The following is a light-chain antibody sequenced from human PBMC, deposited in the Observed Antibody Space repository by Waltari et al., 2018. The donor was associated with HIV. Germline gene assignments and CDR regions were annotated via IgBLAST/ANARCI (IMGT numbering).Light chain of an antibody. CDR2: DVS. V-gene: IGLV2-14*03. Sequence: QSALTQPAPVPWSPAQSITISATGTSDEAGPSNSAFSYQQHPGKVPRLMIYDVSNRASGVSNRFSGSKSGDTASLTISGLQPEDEADYYCASYTTSNTRVFGTGTEVTVV. CDR3: ASYTTSNTRV. J-gene: IGLJ1*01. CDR1: SDEAGPSNS.